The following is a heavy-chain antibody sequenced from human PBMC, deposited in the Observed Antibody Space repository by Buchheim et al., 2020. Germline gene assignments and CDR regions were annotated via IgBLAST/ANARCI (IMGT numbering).Heavy chain of an antibody. CDR3: AKDRTVYGLGEIDY. J-gene: IGHJ4*02. V-gene: IGHV3-30*18. Sequence: QVYLVESGGGAVQSGRSLRLSCAASGFTFSTSGMHWVRQAPGKGLEWVAVISYDGSNKYYGDSVKGRFTISREHSKNTVYLQMNSLRAEDTAVYYCAKDRTVYGLGEIDYWGQGTL. D-gene: IGHD3-10*01. CDR1: GFTFSTSG. CDR2: ISYDGSNK.